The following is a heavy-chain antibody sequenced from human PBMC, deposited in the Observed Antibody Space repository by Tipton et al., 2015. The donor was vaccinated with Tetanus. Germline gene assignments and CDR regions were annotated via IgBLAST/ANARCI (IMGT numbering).Heavy chain of an antibody. CDR2: INHSGST. CDR3: ARGGSYSYGPRGFDL. D-gene: IGHD5-18*01. J-gene: IGHJ2*01. Sequence: TLSLTCAVYGGSFSAYYWSWIRQSPGKGLEWIGEINHSGSTTYSPSFKSRVTISVDTPKNQFSLKLTSLTVADTAVYYCARGGSYSYGPRGFDLWGLGTLVTVSS. CDR1: GGSFSAYY. V-gene: IGHV4-34*01.